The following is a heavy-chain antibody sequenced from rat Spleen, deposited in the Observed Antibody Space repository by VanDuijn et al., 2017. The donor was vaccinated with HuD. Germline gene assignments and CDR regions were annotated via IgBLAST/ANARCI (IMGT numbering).Heavy chain of an antibody. Sequence: QVQLKESGPGLVQPSQTLSLTCTVAGFSPTSYNVHWVRQPPGKGLEWMGVIWNTGGTRYNSALKSRLSISRDTSKSQVFLKMNSLQTEDTATYYCVRDAGILRYWGQVVMVTVSS. D-gene: IGHD1-6*01. CDR1: GFSPTSYN. J-gene: IGHJ2*01. CDR3: VRDAGILRY. CDR2: IWNTGGT. V-gene: IGHV2-41*01.